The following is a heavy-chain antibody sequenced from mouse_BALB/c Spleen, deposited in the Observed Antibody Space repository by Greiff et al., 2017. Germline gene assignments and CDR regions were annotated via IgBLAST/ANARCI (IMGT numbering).Heavy chain of an antibody. D-gene: IGHD2-4*01. J-gene: IGHJ2*01. V-gene: IGHV5-6-3*01. Sequence: EVKLVESGGGLVQPGGSLKLSCAASGFTFSSYGMSWVRQTPDKRLELVATINSNGGSTYYPDSVKGRFTISRDNAKNTLYLQMSSLKSEDTAMYYCARDYYDYGEPFDYWGQGTTLTVSS. CDR1: GFTFSSYG. CDR2: INSNGGST. CDR3: ARDYYDYGEPFDY.